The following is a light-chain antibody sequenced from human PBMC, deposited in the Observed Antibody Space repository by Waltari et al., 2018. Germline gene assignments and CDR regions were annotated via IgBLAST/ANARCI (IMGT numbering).Light chain of an antibody. CDR2: WAS. CDR3: QQYYSTPT. Sequence: DIVMTQSPDSLAVSLGERANLNCKSSQSFLYSSNNKNYLAWYQQKPGQPPKLLIYWASTRESGVPDRFSGSGSGTDFTLTISSLQAEDVAVYYCQQYYSTPTFGQGTKVEIK. V-gene: IGKV4-1*01. CDR1: QSFLYSSNNKNY. J-gene: IGKJ1*01.